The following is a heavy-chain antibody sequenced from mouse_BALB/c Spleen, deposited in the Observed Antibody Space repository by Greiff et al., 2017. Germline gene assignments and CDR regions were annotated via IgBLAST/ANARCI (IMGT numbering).Heavy chain of an antibody. CDR2: IYPGSGNT. CDR3: ALTVFDY. CDR1: GYTFTDYY. D-gene: IGHD1-1*01. V-gene: IGHV1-77*01. Sequence: QVQLQQSGAEMARPGASVKLSCKASGYTFTDYYINWVKQRTGQGLEWIGEIYPGSGNTYYNEKFKGKATLTADKSSSTAYMQLSSLTSEDSAVYFCALTVFDYWGQGTTLTVSS. J-gene: IGHJ2*01.